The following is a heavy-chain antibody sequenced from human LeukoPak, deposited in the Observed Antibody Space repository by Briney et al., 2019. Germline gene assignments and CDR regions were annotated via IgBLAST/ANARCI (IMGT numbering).Heavy chain of an antibody. Sequence: GGSLSLSCAASGFTFSSYAIRWVRQAPGTGLEWVSSIPGSGGATYYADSVRGRFSISRDSSKNTVYLQMNSLRDEDTAVYYCARARPWDSSRSYYFGMDVWGHGTTVTVSS. V-gene: IGHV3-23*01. CDR1: GFTFSSYA. CDR3: ARARPWDSSRSYYFGMDV. CDR2: IPGSGGAT. J-gene: IGHJ6*02. D-gene: IGHD3-22*01.